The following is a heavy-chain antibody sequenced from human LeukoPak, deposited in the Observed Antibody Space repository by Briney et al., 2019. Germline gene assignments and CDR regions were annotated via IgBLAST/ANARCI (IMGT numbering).Heavy chain of an antibody. CDR3: ARSLWVARPIGARLFDY. J-gene: IGHJ4*02. D-gene: IGHD5-12*01. CDR1: GGTFSSYA. CDR2: IIPIFGTA. Sequence: SVKVSCKASGGTFSSYAISWVRQAPGQGLEWMGGIIPIFGTANYAQTFQGRVTITADESTSTAYMELSSLRSEDTAVYYCARSLWVARPIGARLFDYWGQGTLVPVSS. V-gene: IGHV1-69*13.